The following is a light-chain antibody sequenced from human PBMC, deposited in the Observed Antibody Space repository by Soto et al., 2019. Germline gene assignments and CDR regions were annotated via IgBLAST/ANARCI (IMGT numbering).Light chain of an antibody. J-gene: IGLJ2*01. CDR2: EVS. CDR3: SSYTSSSTFV. V-gene: IGLV2-14*01. CDR1: SSDVGGYNY. Sequence: QSALTQPASVSGSPGQSITISCTGTSSDVGGYNYVSWYQQHPGKAPKLMIYEVSNRPSGVSNRFSGSKSGNTASLTISGLQAEDEAEYSCSSYTSSSTFVFGGGTKLTVL.